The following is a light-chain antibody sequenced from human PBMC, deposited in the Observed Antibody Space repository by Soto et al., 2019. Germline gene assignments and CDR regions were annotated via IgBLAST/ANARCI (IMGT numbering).Light chain of an antibody. CDR2: RNY. Sequence: QSVLSQSPSASGTPGQRVTISCSGSSSNIGSNYVFWYQQLPGPAPKVLIYRNYQRPSGVPDRFSGSKSGSSASLAISGLRSEDEADYYCAALDDSLRGWVFGGGTKVTVL. CDR1: SSNIGSNY. V-gene: IGLV1-47*01. J-gene: IGLJ3*02. CDR3: AALDDSLRGWV.